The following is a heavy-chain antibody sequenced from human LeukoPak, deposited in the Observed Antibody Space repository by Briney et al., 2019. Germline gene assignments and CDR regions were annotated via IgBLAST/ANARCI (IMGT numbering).Heavy chain of an antibody. D-gene: IGHD3-16*02. CDR3: ARSHDHLWGNYPDY. CDR2: IHHDGRI. V-gene: IGHV4-4*02. J-gene: IGHJ4*02. Sequence: SGTLSLTCTVSGDSINSLDLWSWVRQPPGKGLEWIGEIHHDGRINYNPSLKSRVTLSVDKSKNQFSLRLNSVTAADTAMYYCARSHDHLWGNYPDYWGQGTLVTVSS. CDR1: GDSINSLDL.